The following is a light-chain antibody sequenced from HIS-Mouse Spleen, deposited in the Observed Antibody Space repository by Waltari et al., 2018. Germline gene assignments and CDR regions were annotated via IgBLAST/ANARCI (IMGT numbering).Light chain of an antibody. Sequence: QSALTQPASVSGSPGHSITIPCTGTSSHVGSYNLFSWYQQHPGKAPKLMIYEGSKRPSGVSNRFSGSKSGNTASLTISGLQAEDEADYYCCSYAGSSTWVFGGGTKLTVL. CDR2: EGS. CDR1: SSHVGSYNL. V-gene: IGLV2-23*01. CDR3: CSYAGSSTWV. J-gene: IGLJ3*02.